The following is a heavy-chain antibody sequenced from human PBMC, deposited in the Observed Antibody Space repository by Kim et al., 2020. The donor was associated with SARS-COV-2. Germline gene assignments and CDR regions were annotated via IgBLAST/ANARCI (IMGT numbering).Heavy chain of an antibody. V-gene: IGHV4-38-2*02. D-gene: IGHD2-2*01. Sequence: SETLSLTCTVSGYSISSGYYWGWIRQPPGKGLEWIGRIYHSGSTYYNPSLKSRVTISVDTSKNQFSLKLSSVTAADTAVYYCARESAAINYYGMDVWGQGTTVTVSS. CDR3: ARESAAINYYGMDV. J-gene: IGHJ6*02. CDR2: IYHSGST. CDR1: GYSISSGYY.